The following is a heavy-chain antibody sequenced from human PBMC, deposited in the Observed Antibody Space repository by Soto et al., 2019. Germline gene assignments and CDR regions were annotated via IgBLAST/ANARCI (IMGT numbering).Heavy chain of an antibody. V-gene: IGHV1-58*01. D-gene: IGHD3-16*01. J-gene: IGHJ6*02. CDR2: IVVGSGNT. CDR3: AADRKDYDYVWGSETPDYYYYGMDV. CDR1: GVTFTSSS. Sequence: SVKVSCKASGVTFTSSSVQWVRQARGQRLEWIGWIVVGSGNTNYAQKFQERVTITRDMSTSTAYMELSSLRSEDTAVYYCAADRKDYDYVWGSETPDYYYYGMDVWGQGTTVTVSS.